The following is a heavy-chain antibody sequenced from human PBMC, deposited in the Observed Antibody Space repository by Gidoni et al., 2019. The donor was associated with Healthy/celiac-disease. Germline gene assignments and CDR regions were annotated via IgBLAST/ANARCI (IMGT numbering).Heavy chain of an antibody. CDR3: ARDYYDSIRDYYYMDV. J-gene: IGHJ6*03. CDR1: GFTFISYW. V-gene: IGHV3-7*03. Sequence: EVHLVESGGGLVQPGGALRLSCAASGFTFISYWRSWVRQAPGKGLEWVSNIKQDGSEKYYVDSVKGRFTISRDNAKNSLYLQMNSLRAEDTAVYYCARDYYDSIRDYYYMDVWGKGTTVTVSS. CDR2: IKQDGSEK. D-gene: IGHD3-22*01.